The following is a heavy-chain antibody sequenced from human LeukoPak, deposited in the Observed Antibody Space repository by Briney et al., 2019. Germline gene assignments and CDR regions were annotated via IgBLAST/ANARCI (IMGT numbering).Heavy chain of an antibody. V-gene: IGHV1-18*01. J-gene: IGHJ4*02. D-gene: IGHD5-18*01. CDR1: GSTFTSYG. CDR3: ARDRGYSYDYDTFFDY. Sequence: GASVKVSCTASGSTFTSYGLSWVRQAPGQGLEWMGWISAYNGNTNYAQKLQGRVTMTTDTSTSTAYMELRSLRSDDTAVYYCARDRGYSYDYDTFFDYWGQGTLVTVSS. CDR2: ISAYNGNT.